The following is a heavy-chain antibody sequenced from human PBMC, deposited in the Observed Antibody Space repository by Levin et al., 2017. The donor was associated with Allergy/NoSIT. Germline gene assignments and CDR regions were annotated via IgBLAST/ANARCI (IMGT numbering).Heavy chain of an antibody. CDR3: AIGGLDH. CDR1: GVTFSNYA. Sequence: GGSLRLSCVASGVTFSNYALHWVRQAPGKGLEWVAFISYDGSNKYYADSVKGRFTISRDNSKNTVYMEMNSLWADDTAVYYCAIGGLDHWGQGTLVTVSS. V-gene: IGHV3-30*04. CDR2: ISYDGSNK. J-gene: IGHJ4*02.